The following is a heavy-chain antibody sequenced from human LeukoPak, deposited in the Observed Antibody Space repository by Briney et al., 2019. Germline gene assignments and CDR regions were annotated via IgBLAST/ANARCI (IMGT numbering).Heavy chain of an antibody. CDR1: GFPASSNY. Sequence: GGSLRLSCATSGFPASSNYMSWVRKAPGKGLKWVSVIYDSGTTYYADSVKGRFLIFRDTSKNTVDLQMNSLRVEDTAVYYCAGRRSSGWYAYWGQGTLVTVSS. D-gene: IGHD6-19*01. J-gene: IGHJ4*02. CDR2: IYDSGTT. V-gene: IGHV3-53*01. CDR3: AGRRSSGWYAY.